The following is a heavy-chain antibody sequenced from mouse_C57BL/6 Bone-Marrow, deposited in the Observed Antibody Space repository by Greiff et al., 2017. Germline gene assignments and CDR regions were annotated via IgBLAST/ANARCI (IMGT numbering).Heavy chain of an antibody. Sequence: EVHLVESGGGLVKPGGSLKLSCAASGFTFSSYAMSWVRQTPEKRLEWVATISDGGSYTYYPDNVKGRFTISRDNAKNNLYLQMSHLKSEDTAMYYCARGLWSYWGQGTTLTVSS. V-gene: IGHV5-4*01. CDR3: ARGLWSY. CDR2: ISDGGSYT. CDR1: GFTFSSYA. D-gene: IGHD6-1*01. J-gene: IGHJ2*01.